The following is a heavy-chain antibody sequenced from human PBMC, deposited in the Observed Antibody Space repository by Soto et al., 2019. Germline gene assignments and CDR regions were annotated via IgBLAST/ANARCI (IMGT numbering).Heavy chain of an antibody. V-gene: IGHV3-15*07. CDR2: IKSKTEGGTT. Sequence: GGSLRLSCAASGFTFSNPWMNWVRQAPGKGLEWVGRIKSKTEGGTTDYAAPVKGRFNLSRDDSKNTLYLQMNSLKTEDTAVYYCTSSFGSGFNPWGQGTLVTVSS. D-gene: IGHD5-18*01. CDR3: TSSFGSGFNP. J-gene: IGHJ5*02. CDR1: GFTFSNPW.